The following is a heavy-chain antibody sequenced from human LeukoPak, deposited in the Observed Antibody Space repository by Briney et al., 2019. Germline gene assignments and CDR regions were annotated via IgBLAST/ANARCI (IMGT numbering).Heavy chain of an antibody. Sequence: PGGSLRLSCAASGFTFSSYWMHWVRQAPGKGLMWVSRINSDGSSTDYADSVKGRFTISRDNAKDTLFLQMNSLRVEDTAVYYCASGYVGDGGNSRWGQGTLVTVSS. CDR2: INSDGSST. V-gene: IGHV3-74*01. J-gene: IGHJ4*02. CDR3: ASGYVGDGGNSR. D-gene: IGHD4-23*01. CDR1: GFTFSSYW.